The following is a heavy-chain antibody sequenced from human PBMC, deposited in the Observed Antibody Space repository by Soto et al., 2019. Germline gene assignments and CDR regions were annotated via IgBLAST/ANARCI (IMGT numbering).Heavy chain of an antibody. D-gene: IGHD4-17*01. J-gene: IGHJ4*02. V-gene: IGHV3-48*01. CDR3: ARGHAYGDY. Sequence: EVQLVESGGGLVQPGGSLRLSCAASGFTFSSYSMNWVRQAPGKGLEWVSYISGSSSIIYYAESVKGRFTISRDNAKNSLYLQMNSLRAEDTAVYYCARGHAYGDYWGQGTLVTVSS. CDR1: GFTFSSYS. CDR2: ISGSSSII.